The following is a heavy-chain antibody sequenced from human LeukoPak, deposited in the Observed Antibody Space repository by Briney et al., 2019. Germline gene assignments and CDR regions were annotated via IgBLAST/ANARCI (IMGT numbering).Heavy chain of an antibody. J-gene: IGHJ4*02. CDR1: GGSISSSNYY. Sequence: PAETLSLTCSVSGGSISSSNYYWGWIRQPPGKGLEWIVSISYSGTTYYNPSLKSRVTISVDESKNQFFLRLTSVTAADTAVYYCARHATVYRSGLYYWGQGTLVSVSS. CDR2: ISYSGTT. CDR3: ARHATVYRSGLYY. V-gene: IGHV4-39*01. D-gene: IGHD3-22*01.